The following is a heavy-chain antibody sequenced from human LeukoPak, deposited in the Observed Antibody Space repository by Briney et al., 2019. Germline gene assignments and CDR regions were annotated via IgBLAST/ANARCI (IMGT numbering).Heavy chain of an antibody. J-gene: IGHJ6*03. V-gene: IGHV1-18*01. CDR2: ISAYNGNT. D-gene: IGHD5-12*01. CDR3: AREHSGYLWGVYYYYMDV. CDR1: GYTFTSYG. Sequence: GASVKVSCKASGYTFTSYGISWVRQAPGQGLEWMGWISAYNGNTNYAQKLQGRVTMTTDTSTSTAYMELRSLRSDDTAVYYCAREHSGYLWGVYYYYMDVWGKGTTVTISS.